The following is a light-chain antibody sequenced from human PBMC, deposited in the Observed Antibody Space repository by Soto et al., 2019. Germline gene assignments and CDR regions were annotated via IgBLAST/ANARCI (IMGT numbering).Light chain of an antibody. CDR1: QSVSSN. CDR2: GAS. V-gene: IGKV3-15*01. Sequence: EIVTTQSPATLSVSLGERVTLSCRASQSVSSNLAWYQHKLGQAPRLLIYGASTRATGIPARFSGSGSGTEFTLTISSLQSEDFAVYYCQQYNNWPWTFGQGTKVDIK. J-gene: IGKJ1*01. CDR3: QQYNNWPWT.